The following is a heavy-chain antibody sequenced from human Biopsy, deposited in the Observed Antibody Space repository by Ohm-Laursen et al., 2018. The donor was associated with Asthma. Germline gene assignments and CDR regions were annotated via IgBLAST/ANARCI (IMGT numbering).Heavy chain of an antibody. CDR2: MSFDGRQT. Sequence: SLRLSCSAPGFTFSSYGTHWVRQAPGKGLEWVAVMSFDGRQTYYADSVKGRFTISRDNSKNTLYLQMNSLRAEDTAVYYCAKERYYDFWSGYPIWGQGTMVTVSS. J-gene: IGHJ3*02. V-gene: IGHV3-30*18. CDR1: GFTFSSYG. D-gene: IGHD3-3*01. CDR3: AKERYYDFWSGYPI.